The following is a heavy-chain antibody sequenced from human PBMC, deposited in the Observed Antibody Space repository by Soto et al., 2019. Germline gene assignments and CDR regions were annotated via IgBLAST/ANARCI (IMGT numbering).Heavy chain of an antibody. Sequence: SSETLSLTCTISGGSISVYYWSWIRQSPRQGLEWIGYVYDNGRPYYSPSLKSRVTISADTSKNQISLKLTSATAADTAVYYCARGVGSSPPRYWRRRTLVTVSS. CDR2: VYDNGRP. J-gene: IGHJ4*02. V-gene: IGHV4-59*01. D-gene: IGHD3-9*01. CDR3: ARGVGSSPPRY. CDR1: GGSISVYY.